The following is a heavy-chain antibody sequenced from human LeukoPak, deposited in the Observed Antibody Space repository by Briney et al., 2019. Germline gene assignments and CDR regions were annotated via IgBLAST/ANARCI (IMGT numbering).Heavy chain of an antibody. CDR2: INPNSGGT. V-gene: IGHV1-2*02. J-gene: IGHJ4*02. Sequence: ASVKVSCKASGYTFTGYYMRWVRQAPGQGLEWMGWINPNSGGTNYAQKFQGRVTMTRDTSISTAYMELSRLRSDDTAVYYCASSQGIAAAGIDYWGQGTLVAVSS. CDR1: GYTFTGYY. D-gene: IGHD6-13*01. CDR3: ASSQGIAAAGIDY.